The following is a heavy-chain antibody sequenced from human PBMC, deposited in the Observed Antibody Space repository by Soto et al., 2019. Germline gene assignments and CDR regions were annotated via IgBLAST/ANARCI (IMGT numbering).Heavy chain of an antibody. CDR3: AKGAGTPGYYYYGMDV. Sequence: QVQLVQSGAEVKKPGASVKVSCKASGYTFTSYGISWVRQAPGQGLEWMGWISAYNGNTNYAQKLQGRVTMTTDTSTSTDYVELRSLRSDDPAVYYCAKGAGTPGYYYYGMDVWGQGTTVTVSS. V-gene: IGHV1-18*01. D-gene: IGHD6-19*01. CDR1: GYTFTSYG. J-gene: IGHJ6*02. CDR2: ISAYNGNT.